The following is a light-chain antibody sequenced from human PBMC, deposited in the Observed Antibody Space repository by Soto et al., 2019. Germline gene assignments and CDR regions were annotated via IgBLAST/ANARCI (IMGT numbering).Light chain of an antibody. J-gene: IGKJ4*01. Sequence: DIVLTQSPGTLSLSPGERATLSCRASQSVSSGFLAWYQQKPGQAPRLLIYGASSRATGIPVRFSGSGSGTDFTLTISRLEPGDFAVYYCQQYGSSPLTFGGGTKVEIK. V-gene: IGKV3-20*01. CDR2: GAS. CDR3: QQYGSSPLT. CDR1: QSVSSGF.